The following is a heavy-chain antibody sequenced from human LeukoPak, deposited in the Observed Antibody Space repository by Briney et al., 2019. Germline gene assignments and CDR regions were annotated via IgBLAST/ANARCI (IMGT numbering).Heavy chain of an antibody. J-gene: IGHJ4*02. D-gene: IGHD3-22*01. CDR3: ARVDRTYYYDSSGYFDY. V-gene: IGHV3-53*01. CDR2: IYSGGST. Sequence: LPGGSLRLSCAASGFTVSSNYMSWVRQAPGKGLEWVSVIYSGGSTYYAGSVKGRFTISRDNSKNTLYLQMNSLRAEDTAVYYCARVDRTYYYDSSGYFDYWGQGTLVTVSS. CDR1: GFTVSSNY.